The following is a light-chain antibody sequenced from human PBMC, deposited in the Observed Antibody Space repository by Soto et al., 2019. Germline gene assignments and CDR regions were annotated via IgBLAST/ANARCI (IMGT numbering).Light chain of an antibody. CDR3: QHYNAYPFT. J-gene: IGKJ3*01. CDR1: QSVSNW. V-gene: IGKV1-5*03. Sequence: DIQMTQFPSTLSASVGDRVTITCRASQSVSNWLAWYQQKPGKAPNLLIYQASKLETGVPSRFSGGGSGPEFTLNISSLEPDDFATYYCQHYNAYPFTFGPGTKVDLK. CDR2: QAS.